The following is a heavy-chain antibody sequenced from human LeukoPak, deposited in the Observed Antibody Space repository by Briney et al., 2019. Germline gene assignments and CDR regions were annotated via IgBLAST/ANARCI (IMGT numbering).Heavy chain of an antibody. CDR1: GFTFNNYN. Sequence: PGGSLRLSCAASGFTFNNYNMNWVRQAPGKGLEWVSYISSSSSTIYYADSVKGRFTISRDNARNSLYLQMNSLRAEDTAVYYCARALNLLDPVTLDYWGQGTLVTVSS. V-gene: IGHV3-48*01. D-gene: IGHD1-1*01. CDR3: ARALNLLDPVTLDY. J-gene: IGHJ4*02. CDR2: ISSSSSTI.